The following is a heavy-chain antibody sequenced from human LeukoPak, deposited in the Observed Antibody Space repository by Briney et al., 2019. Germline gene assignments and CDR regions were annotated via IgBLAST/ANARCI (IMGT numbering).Heavy chain of an antibody. CDR3: ARAQREMATIFDY. Sequence: PSETLSLTCSVSGDSISSYYWSWIRQPPGKGLEWIGYIYYTGSGRTNYNPSLKSRVTISVDTSKNQFSLKLSSVTAADTAVYYCARAQREMATIFDYWGQGTLVTVSS. CDR2: IYYTGSGRT. CDR1: GDSISSYY. J-gene: IGHJ4*02. D-gene: IGHD5-24*01. V-gene: IGHV4-59*12.